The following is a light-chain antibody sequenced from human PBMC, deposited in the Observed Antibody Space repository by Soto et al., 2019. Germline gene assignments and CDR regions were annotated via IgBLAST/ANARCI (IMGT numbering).Light chain of an antibody. Sequence: DIQMTQSPSTLSASVGDRVTITCRASQSIGSWLAWYQQKPGKAPKFLIYKASTLERGVPSWFSGSGSGTEFTLTIGSRQTNYFSTYYCQQYDTYWTFGQGTKVEIK. CDR1: QSIGSW. J-gene: IGKJ1*01. V-gene: IGKV1-5*03. CDR3: QQYDTYWT. CDR2: KAS.